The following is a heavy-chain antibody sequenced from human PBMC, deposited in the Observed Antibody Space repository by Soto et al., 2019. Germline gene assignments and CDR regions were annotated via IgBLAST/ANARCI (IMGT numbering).Heavy chain of an antibody. J-gene: IGHJ4*02. Sequence: QITLKASGPTLVKPTQTLTLTRTFAGFSLSSTRMAVGWIRQPPGKALEWLALIYWDDDKRYSPFLKSRLTITTDTSKNRVVLTMSNMDPVDTARYYCAHIVVAGLGYCFDYWGQGTLVTVSS. D-gene: IGHD6-19*01. CDR3: AHIVVAGLGYCFDY. CDR2: IYWDDDK. CDR1: GFSLSSTRMA. V-gene: IGHV2-5*02.